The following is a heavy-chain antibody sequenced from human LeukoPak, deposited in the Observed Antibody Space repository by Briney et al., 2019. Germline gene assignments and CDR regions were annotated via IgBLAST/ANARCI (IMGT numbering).Heavy chain of an antibody. J-gene: IGHJ4*02. V-gene: IGHV1-69*01. CDR1: GGTFSSYA. CDR2: IIPIFGTA. D-gene: IGHD3-22*01. CDR3: ARALFNYYDSSGPSDY. Sequence: SVKVSCKASGGTFSSYAISWVRQARGQGLEWMGGIIPIFGTANYAQKFQGRVTITADESTSTAYMELSSLRSEDTAVYYCARALFNYYDSSGPSDYWGQGTLVTVSS.